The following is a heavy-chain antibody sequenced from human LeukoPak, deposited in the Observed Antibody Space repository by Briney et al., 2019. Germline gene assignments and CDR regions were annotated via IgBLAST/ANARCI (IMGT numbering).Heavy chain of an antibody. Sequence: SETLSLTCTVSGGSISSYYWSWIRQPAGKGLEWIGRIYTSGSTNYNPSLKSRVTMSVDTSKNQFSLKLSSVTAADTAVYYCARTKSAAAQPLGLWWFDPWGQGTLVTVSS. CDR1: GGSISSYY. CDR2: IYTSGST. V-gene: IGHV4-4*07. D-gene: IGHD6-6*01. CDR3: ARTKSAAAQPLGLWWFDP. J-gene: IGHJ5*02.